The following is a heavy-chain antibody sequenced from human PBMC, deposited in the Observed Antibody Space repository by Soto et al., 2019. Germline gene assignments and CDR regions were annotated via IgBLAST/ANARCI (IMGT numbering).Heavy chain of an antibody. D-gene: IGHD3-22*01. V-gene: IGHV3-33*01. J-gene: IGHJ6*02. CDR1: GFDFSNYC. CDR2: IWFDGNDK. Sequence: QVQLVESGGGVVQPGRSVRLSCAASGFDFSNYCIHWVRRAPGKGLEWVAVIWFDGNDKYYADSVKGRIAVSRDNSKNTLYRQMSSLRAEDTAVYYCARDLDTSGQRYYYSAMDVWGQGTTVTVSS. CDR3: ARDLDTSGQRYYYSAMDV.